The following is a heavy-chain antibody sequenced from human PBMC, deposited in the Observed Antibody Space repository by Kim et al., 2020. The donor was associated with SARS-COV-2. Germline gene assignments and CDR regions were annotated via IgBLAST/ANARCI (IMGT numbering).Heavy chain of an antibody. CDR2: IYYSGST. V-gene: IGHV4-31*03. J-gene: IGHJ3*02. Sequence: SETLSLTCTVSGGSISSGGYYWSWIRQHPGKGLEWIGYIYYSGSTYYNPSLKSRVTISVDTSKNQFSLKLSSVTAADTAVYYCARDGEGYSSRKGAFDIWGQGTMVTVSS. CDR3: ARDGEGYSSRKGAFDI. CDR1: GGSISSGGYY. D-gene: IGHD6-19*01.